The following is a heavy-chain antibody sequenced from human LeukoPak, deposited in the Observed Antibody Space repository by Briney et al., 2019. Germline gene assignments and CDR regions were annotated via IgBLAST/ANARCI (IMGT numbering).Heavy chain of an antibody. CDR1: GYSISSGYY. CDR2: IYHSGST. Sequence: KTSETLSLTCAVSGYSISSGYYWGWIRQPPGKGLEWIGRIYHSGSTYYNPSLKSRVTISVDTSKNQFSLKLSSVTAADTAVYYCARRIRKYLDYWGQGTLVTVSS. V-gene: IGHV4-38-2*01. J-gene: IGHJ4*02. CDR3: ARRIRKYLDY. D-gene: IGHD2-15*01.